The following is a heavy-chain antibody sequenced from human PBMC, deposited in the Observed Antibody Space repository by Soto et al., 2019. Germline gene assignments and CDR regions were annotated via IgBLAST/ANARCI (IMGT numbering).Heavy chain of an antibody. J-gene: IGHJ4*02. V-gene: IGHV1-69*01. CDR3: AREVIGCSSTCCPGGYFDY. D-gene: IGHD2-2*01. CDR2: IIPIFGTA. CDR1: GGTFSSYA. Sequence: QVQLVQSGAEVKKPGSSVKVSCKASGGTFSSYAISWVRQAPGQGLEWMGGIIPIFGTANYAQKFQGRVTITADESTSTAYMELSSLRSEDTAVYYCAREVIGCSSTCCPGGYFDYWGQGTLVTVSS.